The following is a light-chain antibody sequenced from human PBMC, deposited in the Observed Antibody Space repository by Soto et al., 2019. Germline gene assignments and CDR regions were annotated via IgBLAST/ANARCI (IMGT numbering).Light chain of an antibody. CDR3: SSYGGGDTFHVI. CDR2: DVS. V-gene: IGLV2-8*01. J-gene: IGLJ2*01. Sequence: QAVVTQPPSASGSPGQSVTISCTGTSSDVGAYNYVSWYQQYTGKAPKLMIYDVSKRPSGVPDRFSGSKSGNTASLTVSGLRVDDEAVYYCSSYGGGDTFHVIFGGGTKLTVL. CDR1: SSDVGAYNY.